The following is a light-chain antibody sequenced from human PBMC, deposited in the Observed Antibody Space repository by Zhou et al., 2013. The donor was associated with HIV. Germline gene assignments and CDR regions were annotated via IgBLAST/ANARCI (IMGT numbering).Light chain of an antibody. CDR1: QGISSY. Sequence: AIRMTQSPSSLSASTGDRVTITCRASQGISSYLAWYQQKPGKAPKLLIYAASTLQSGVPSRFSGSGSGTEFTLTISSLQPDDFATYYCQQYDDYPWTFG. J-gene: IGKJ1*01. V-gene: IGKV1-8*01. CDR2: AAS. CDR3: QQYDDYPWT.